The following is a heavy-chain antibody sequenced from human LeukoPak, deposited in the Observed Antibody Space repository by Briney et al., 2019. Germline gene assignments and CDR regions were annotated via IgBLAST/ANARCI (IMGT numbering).Heavy chain of an antibody. CDR2: IWYDGSNP. J-gene: IGHJ4*02. V-gene: IGHV3-33*01. Sequence: GGSLRLSCAGSGFRFSSHGMQWVGQAPAKGLAGLGYIWYDGSNPDYVDPVKGRFTISRDNSKNPVYLQMNSLRAEDTAIYPCARFVGSDYTGSFDLWGQGTPVTVSS. CDR1: GFRFSSHG. D-gene: IGHD3-10*01. CDR3: ARFVGSDYTGSFDL.